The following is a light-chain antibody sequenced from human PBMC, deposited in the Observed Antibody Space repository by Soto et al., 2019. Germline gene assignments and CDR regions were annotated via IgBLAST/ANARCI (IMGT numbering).Light chain of an antibody. CDR2: DDT. CDR1: NIGSKS. CDR3: QVWDGRSFQGV. V-gene: IGLV3-21*02. Sequence: SDALTQPPSVSLAPGQTASIACGGDNIGSKSVNWYQQRPGQAPVVVVYDDTDRPTGIPERFSGSNSGNTATLTISRVEAGDEADYYCQVWDGRSFQGVFGPGTKVTVL. J-gene: IGLJ1*01.